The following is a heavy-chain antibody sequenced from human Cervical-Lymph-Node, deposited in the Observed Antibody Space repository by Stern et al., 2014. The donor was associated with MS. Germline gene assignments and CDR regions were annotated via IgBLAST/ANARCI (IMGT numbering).Heavy chain of an antibody. CDR1: GGTFSSYA. J-gene: IGHJ4*02. Sequence: QDQLVQSGAEVKKPGSSVKVSCKASGGTFSSYAISWVRPAPGQGPEWMGGILPIFGTANDAQKFQGRVTITGDESTSTAYMELSSLRSEDTAVYYCARGGLIAAAGTFDYWGQGTLATVSS. CDR2: ILPIFGTA. V-gene: IGHV1-69*12. CDR3: ARGGLIAAAGTFDY. D-gene: IGHD6-13*01.